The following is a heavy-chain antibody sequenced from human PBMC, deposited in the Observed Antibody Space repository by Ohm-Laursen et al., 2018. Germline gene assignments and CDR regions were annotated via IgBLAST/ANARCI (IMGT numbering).Heavy chain of an antibody. CDR1: GFTFSNYE. Sequence: SLRLSCTASGFTFSNYEMNWVRQAPGKGLEWVSIIYNGGSTYYADSVRGRFTISKDNSKNTLYLQMNSLGPDDTALYYCARDGDYWGHGTLVTVSS. V-gene: IGHV3-66*01. J-gene: IGHJ4*01. CDR2: IYNGGST. CDR3: ARDGDY.